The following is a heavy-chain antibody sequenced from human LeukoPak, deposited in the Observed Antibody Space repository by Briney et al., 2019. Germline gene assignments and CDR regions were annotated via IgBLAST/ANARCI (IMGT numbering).Heavy chain of an antibody. CDR3: ARCTGSSALRT. Sequence: SETLSLTCTVSGGSISNYYWSWIRQPPGKGLEWIGCVYYSGTTNYNPSLKSRVTISVDTSKNQFSLKLSSVTAADTAVYYCARCTGSSALRTWGQGMLVTVSP. D-gene: IGHD2-8*02. CDR2: VYYSGTT. CDR1: GGSISNYY. J-gene: IGHJ4*02. V-gene: IGHV4-59*08.